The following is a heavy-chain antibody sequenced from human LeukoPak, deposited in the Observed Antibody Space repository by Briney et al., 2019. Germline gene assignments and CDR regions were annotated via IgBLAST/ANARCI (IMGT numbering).Heavy chain of an antibody. V-gene: IGHV4-4*07. CDR3: ARDLWFGELLSYNWFDP. CDR1: GGSISSYY. CDR2: IYTSGST. Sequence: PSETLSLTCTVSGGSISSYYWSWIRQPAGKGLEWIGRIYTSGSTNYNPSLKSRVTMSVDTSKNQFSLKLRSVTAADTAVYYCARDLWFGELLSYNWFDPWGQGTLVTVSS. D-gene: IGHD3-10*01. J-gene: IGHJ5*02.